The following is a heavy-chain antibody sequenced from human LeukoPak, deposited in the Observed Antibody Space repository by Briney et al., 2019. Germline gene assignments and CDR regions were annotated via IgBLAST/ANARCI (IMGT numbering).Heavy chain of an antibody. D-gene: IGHD1-1*01. CDR1: GFSFSRYG. Sequence: RAGGSLRLSCAGSGFSFSRYGMHWVRQAPGKGLEWVALIWYDGSNKYYADSVRGRFTISRDNSKNTLYLQMNSLRAEDTAMYYCARDLEIGSSSYYFDYWGQGTLVTVSS. CDR3: ARDLEIGSSSYYFDY. J-gene: IGHJ4*02. CDR2: IWYDGSNK. V-gene: IGHV3-33*01.